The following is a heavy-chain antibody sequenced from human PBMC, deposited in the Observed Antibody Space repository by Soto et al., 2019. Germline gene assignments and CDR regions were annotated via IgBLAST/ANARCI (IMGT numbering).Heavy chain of an antibody. CDR1: GFTFSSYS. Sequence: GGSLRLSCSASGFTFSSYSLNWIRQAPGKGLEWVSSISSLSSYISYADSVKGRFAVSRDNAKNSLYLQMNSVRADDTALYYCARDATAWCTSTICSFDYWGRGTLVTVSS. CDR3: ARDATAWCTSTICSFDY. CDR2: ISSLSSYI. J-gene: IGHJ4*02. D-gene: IGHD2-2*01. V-gene: IGHV3-21*01.